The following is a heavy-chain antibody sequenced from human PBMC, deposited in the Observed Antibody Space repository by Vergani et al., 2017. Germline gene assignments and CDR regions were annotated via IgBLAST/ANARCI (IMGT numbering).Heavy chain of an antibody. CDR2: INHSGST. Sequence: QVQLPQWGAGLLKPSETLSLTCAVYGGSFSGYYWSWIRQPPGKGLEWIGEINHSGSTNYNPSLKSRVTISVDTSKNQFSLKLSSVTAADTAVYYCARGSAFWSGYIWFDPWGQGTLVTVSS. J-gene: IGHJ5*02. V-gene: IGHV4-34*01. CDR3: ARGSAFWSGYIWFDP. CDR1: GGSFSGYY. D-gene: IGHD3-3*01.